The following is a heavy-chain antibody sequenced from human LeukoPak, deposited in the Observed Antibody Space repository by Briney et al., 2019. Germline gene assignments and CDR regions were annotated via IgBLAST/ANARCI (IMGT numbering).Heavy chain of an antibody. D-gene: IGHD2-2*01. Sequence: PGGSLRFSCAASGFTFSDYYMSWIRQAPGKGLEWVSYISSSGSTIYYADSVKGRFTISRDNAKNSLYLQMNSLRAEDTAVYYCAGDKEYQLLSYGMDVWGQGTTVTVSS. V-gene: IGHV3-11*01. CDR1: GFTFSDYY. J-gene: IGHJ6*02. CDR3: AGDKEYQLLSYGMDV. CDR2: ISSSGSTI.